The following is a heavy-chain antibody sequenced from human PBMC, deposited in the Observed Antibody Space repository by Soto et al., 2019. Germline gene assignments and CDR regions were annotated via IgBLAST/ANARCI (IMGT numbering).Heavy chain of an antibody. J-gene: IGHJ6*03. CDR1: GYTFTSYA. CDR3: ARHAPYYDFWSGYRPNYYMDV. D-gene: IGHD3-3*01. CDR2: INAGNGNT. Sequence: ASVKVSCKASGYTFTSYAMHWVRQAPGQRLEWMGWINAGNGNTKYSQKFQGRVTITRDTSASTAYMELSSLRSEDTAVYYCARHAPYYDFWSGYRPNYYMDVWGKGPTVTVSS. V-gene: IGHV1-3*01.